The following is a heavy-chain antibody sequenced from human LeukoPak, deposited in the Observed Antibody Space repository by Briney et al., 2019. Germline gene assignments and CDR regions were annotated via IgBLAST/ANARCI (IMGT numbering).Heavy chain of an antibody. V-gene: IGHV3-48*01. CDR2: ISISST. CDR1: GFTFSSYS. J-gene: IGHJ4*02. Sequence: GSLRLSCAASGFTFSSYSMNWVRQAPGKGLEWVAYISISSTYYADSVKGRFTISRDNSKNTLYLQMNSLRAEDTAVYYCARVSWVVAATATDYWGQGTLVTVSS. D-gene: IGHD2-15*01. CDR3: ARVSWVVAATATDY.